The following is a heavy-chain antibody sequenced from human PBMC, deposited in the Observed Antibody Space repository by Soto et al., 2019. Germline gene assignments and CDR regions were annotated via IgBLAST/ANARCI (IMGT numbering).Heavy chain of an antibody. J-gene: IGHJ4*02. V-gene: IGHV4-4*07. CDR1: GASISSYY. D-gene: IGHD1-1*01. CDR2: IYTSGST. Sequence: QVQLQESGPGLVKPSETLSLTCTVSGASISSYYWNWIRQPAGKGLEWIGRIYTSGSTNYNPSLKSRVPLSVDTSKNPFPLELSSVTAADTAVYYCARDSGTVDYWGQGTLVTVSS. CDR3: ARDSGTVDY.